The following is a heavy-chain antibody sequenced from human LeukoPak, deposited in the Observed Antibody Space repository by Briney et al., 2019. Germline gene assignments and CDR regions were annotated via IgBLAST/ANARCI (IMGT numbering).Heavy chain of an antibody. CDR1: GFTFSSYG. V-gene: IGHV3-48*01. J-gene: IGHJ6*03. CDR3: ARDAGDTAIPWSYYYYYYMDV. CDR2: ISSSSSTI. Sequence: PGGSLRLSCAASGFTFSSYGMTWVRQAPGKGLEWVSYISSSSSTIYYADSVKGRFTISRDNAKNSLYLQLNSLRAEDTAVYYCARDAGDTAIPWSYYYYYYMDVWGKGTTVTVSS. D-gene: IGHD5-18*01.